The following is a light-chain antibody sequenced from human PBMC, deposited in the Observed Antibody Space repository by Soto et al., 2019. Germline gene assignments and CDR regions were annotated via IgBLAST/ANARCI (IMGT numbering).Light chain of an antibody. CDR1: SSDIGTYNL. Sequence: QSVLTQPASVSGSPGQSITISCTGTSSDIGTYNLVSWYQQHPGKAPKLMIYEVNKRPSGVSDRFSGSKSGNTASLTISGLQAEDEADYYCCSYAGSSTLYVFGTGTKATV. J-gene: IGLJ1*01. V-gene: IGLV2-23*02. CDR2: EVN. CDR3: CSYAGSSTLYV.